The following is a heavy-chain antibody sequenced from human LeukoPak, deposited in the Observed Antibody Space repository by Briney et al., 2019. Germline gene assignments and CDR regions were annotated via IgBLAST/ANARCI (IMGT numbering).Heavy chain of an antibody. Sequence: PSETLSLTXTVSGGSISGYYWSWIRQPPGKGLEWIGYIYYSGSTNYNPSLKSRVTISVDTSKNQFSLKLSSVTAADTAVYYCARGSIAVAAWFDPWGQGTLVTVSS. J-gene: IGHJ5*02. V-gene: IGHV4-59*01. CDR1: GGSISGYY. CDR2: IYYSGST. CDR3: ARGSIAVAAWFDP. D-gene: IGHD6-19*01.